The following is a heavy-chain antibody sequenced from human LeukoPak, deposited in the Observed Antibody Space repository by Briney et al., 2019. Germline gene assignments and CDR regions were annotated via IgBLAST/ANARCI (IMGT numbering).Heavy chain of an antibody. Sequence: PSQTLSLTCTVSGGSISSGGYYWSWIRQPPGKGLEWIGYIYHSGSTNYNPSLKSRVTISVDKSKNQFSLKLSSVTAADTAVYYCARSGGSFDFDYWGQGTLVTVSS. J-gene: IGHJ4*02. V-gene: IGHV4-30-2*01. CDR1: GGSISSGGYY. CDR2: IYHSGST. D-gene: IGHD1-26*01. CDR3: ARSGGSFDFDY.